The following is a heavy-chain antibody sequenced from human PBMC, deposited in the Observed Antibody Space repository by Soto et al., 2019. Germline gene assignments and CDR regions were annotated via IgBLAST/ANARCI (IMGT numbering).Heavy chain of an antibody. CDR1: GFTFSSYG. J-gene: IGHJ4*02. CDR3: ARADGEAANFDY. Sequence: QVQLVESGGGVVQPGRSLRLSCAASGFTFSSYGMHWVRQAPGKGLEWVAVIWYDGSNKYYADSVKGRFTISRDNSKNTLYLQMNSLRAEYTAVYYCARADGEAANFDYWGQGTLVTVSS. CDR2: IWYDGSNK. V-gene: IGHV3-33*01.